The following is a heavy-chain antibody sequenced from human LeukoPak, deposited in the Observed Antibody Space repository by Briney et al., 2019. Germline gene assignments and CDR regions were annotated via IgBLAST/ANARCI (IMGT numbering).Heavy chain of an antibody. CDR2: ISAHNGNT. J-gene: IGHJ4*02. D-gene: IGHD3-10*01. V-gene: IGHV1-18*01. CDR3: ARDYFGSVTYGNYFDY. CDR1: GYTFTSCG. Sequence: ASVKVSCKASGYTFTSCGITWVRQAPGQGLEWMGWISAHNGNTKYAQKLQGRVTMTTDTSTSTAYMELRSLRSDDTAVYYCARDYFGSVTYGNYFDYWGQGTLVTVSS.